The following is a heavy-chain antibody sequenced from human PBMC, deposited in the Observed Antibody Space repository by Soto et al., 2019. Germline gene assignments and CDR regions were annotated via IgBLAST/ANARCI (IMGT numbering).Heavy chain of an antibody. CDR1: GGSFSGYY. J-gene: IGHJ6*02. V-gene: IGHV4-34*01. CDR2: INHSGST. D-gene: IGHD3-16*01. CDR3: ARGPRGSHYYYYYGMDV. Sequence: PSETLSLTCAVYGGSFSGYYWSWIRQPPGKGLEWIGEINHSGSTNYNPSLKSRVTISVDTSKNQFSLKLSSVTAADTAVYYCARGPRGSHYYYYYGMDVWGQGTTVTVSS.